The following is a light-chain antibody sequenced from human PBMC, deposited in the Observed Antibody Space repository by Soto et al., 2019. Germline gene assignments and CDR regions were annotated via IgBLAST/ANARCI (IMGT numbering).Light chain of an antibody. CDR3: SSYAGSNXWV. J-gene: IGLJ3*02. V-gene: IGLV2-8*01. CDR2: EVS. CDR1: SSDVGGYNY. Sequence: QSALTQPPSASGSPGQSVTISCTGTSSDVGGYNYVSWYQQHPGKAPKLMIYEVSKRPSGVPDRFSGSKSGNTASLTVSGLQAEDEADYYCSSYAGSNXWVXGGGTKLTVL.